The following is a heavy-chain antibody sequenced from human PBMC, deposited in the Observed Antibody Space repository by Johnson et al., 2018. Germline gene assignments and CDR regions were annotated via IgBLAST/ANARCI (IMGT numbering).Heavy chain of an antibody. Sequence: QVQLVESGGGVVQPGRSLRLSCAASGFTFSSYGMHWVRQAPGKGLEWVAVIWYDGSNKYYADSVKGRFTISRDNSKNTLYLQMNSLRAEDTAVYYCARAYGRSSPHGDYYYYGMDVWGQGTTVTVSS. CDR1: GFTFSSYG. CDR3: ARAYGRSSPHGDYYYYGMDV. J-gene: IGHJ6*02. V-gene: IGHV3-33*01. D-gene: IGHD1-26*01. CDR2: IWYDGSNK.